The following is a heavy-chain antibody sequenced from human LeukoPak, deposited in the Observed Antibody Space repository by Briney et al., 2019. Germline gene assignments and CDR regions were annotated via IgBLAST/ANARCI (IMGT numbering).Heavy chain of an antibody. CDR2: INHSGST. V-gene: IGHV4-34*01. CDR1: GGSFSGYY. CDR3: AADCSSTSCFKTADY. J-gene: IGHJ4*02. D-gene: IGHD2-2*01. Sequence: SETLSLTCAVYGGSFSGYYWSWIRQPPGKGLEWIGEINHSGSTNYNPSLKSRVTISVDTSKNQFSLKLSSVTAADTAVYYCAADCSSTSCFKTADYWGQGTLVTVSS.